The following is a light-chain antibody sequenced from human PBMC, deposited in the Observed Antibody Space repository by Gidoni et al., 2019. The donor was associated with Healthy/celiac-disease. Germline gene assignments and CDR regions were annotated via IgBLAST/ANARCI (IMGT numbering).Light chain of an antibody. V-gene: IGKV1-5*03. Sequence: DIQMTQSPSTLSASVGDRVPITCRASQSISSWLAWYQQKPGKAPKILIYNASSLESGVPSRFSGSGSGTEFTLTISSLQPDDCATYYCQQYNSSLLTFGGGTKVEIK. J-gene: IGKJ4*01. CDR3: QQYNSSLLT. CDR1: QSISSW. CDR2: NAS.